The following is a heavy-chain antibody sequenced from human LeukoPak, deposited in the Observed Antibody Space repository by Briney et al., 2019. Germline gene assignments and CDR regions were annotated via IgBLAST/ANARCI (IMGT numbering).Heavy chain of an antibody. J-gene: IGHJ4*02. CDR3: ARDNPNSGWSPHGGVGH. D-gene: IGHD6-19*01. CDR2: IKQDGSEK. Sequence: GGSLRLSCAASGFTFSSYWMSWVRQAPGKGLEWVANIKQDGSEKYYVDSVKGRFTISRDNAKNSLYLQMNSLRAEDTAVYCCARDNPNSGWSPHGGVGHWGQGTLVTVSS. V-gene: IGHV3-7*03. CDR1: GFTFSSYW.